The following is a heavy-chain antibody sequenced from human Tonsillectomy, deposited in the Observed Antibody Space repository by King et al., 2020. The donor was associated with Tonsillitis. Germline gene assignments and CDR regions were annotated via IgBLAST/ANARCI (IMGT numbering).Heavy chain of an antibody. CDR2: IGSSGGST. D-gene: IGHD3-9*01. J-gene: IGHJ4*02. CDR3: ARAYYDILTGYAY. CDR1: GFTFSSYA. Sequence: VQLVESGGGLVQPGGSLRLSCAASGFTFSSYAMTWVRQAPGKGLEWVSGIGSSGGSTYYADSVKGRFTISRDNSKNTLYLQMNSLRAEDGAVYYCARAYYDILTGYAYWGQGTLVTVSS. V-gene: IGHV3-23*04.